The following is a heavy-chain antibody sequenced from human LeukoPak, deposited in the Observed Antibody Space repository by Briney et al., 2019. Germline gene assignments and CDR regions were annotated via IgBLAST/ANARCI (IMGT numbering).Heavy chain of an antibody. J-gene: IGHJ4*02. CDR3: ANHRFDYLSPIDY. CDR1: GFTLSSYA. V-gene: IGHV3-23*01. Sequence: GGSLTLSCAASGFTLSSYAITWVRQAPGKGWEWVAVISGSGGSDSGGTTYYADSLKGRFTISRDNSRTTLYMQMNSLRAEDTAVYYCANHRFDYLSPIDYWGQGTLVTVSS. CDR2: ISGSGGSDSGGTT. D-gene: IGHD3-9*01.